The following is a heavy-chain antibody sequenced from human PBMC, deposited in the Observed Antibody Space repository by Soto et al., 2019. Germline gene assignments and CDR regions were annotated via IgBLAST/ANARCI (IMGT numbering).Heavy chain of an antibody. CDR3: ASLLPSHHEILTNNSSDP. D-gene: IGHD3-9*01. Sequence: SETLSLTCAVYGGSFSGYYCCWIRHPPGQGQEWIGEINHSGSTKYNPSLKSRVTISLDTSKNQFSLKLSSVTAADTAVYYCASLLPSHHEILTNNSSDPWGQGPLVTVSS. CDR1: GGSFSGYY. CDR2: INHSGST. V-gene: IGHV4-34*01. J-gene: IGHJ5*02.